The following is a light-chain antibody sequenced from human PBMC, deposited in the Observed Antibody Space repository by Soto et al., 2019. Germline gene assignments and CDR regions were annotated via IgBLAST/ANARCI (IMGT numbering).Light chain of an antibody. CDR3: QHYADSSMYT. CDR1: QSFGKW. V-gene: IGKV1-5*03. Sequence: DIQMTQSPSTLSASVGDRVTITCRASQSFGKWLAWFQQKPGKAPQLLIYEASRLQSGVPSRFSGGVSGTDCTLTISSLQPGDFGIYYCQHYADSSMYTFGQGTILDVK. J-gene: IGKJ2*01. CDR2: EAS.